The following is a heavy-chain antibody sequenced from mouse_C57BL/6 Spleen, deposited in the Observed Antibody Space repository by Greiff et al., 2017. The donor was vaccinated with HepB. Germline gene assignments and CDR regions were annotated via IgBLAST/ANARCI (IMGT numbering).Heavy chain of an antibody. CDR2: IYPGDGDT. CDR3: AKGFTTVVARGFAY. J-gene: IGHJ3*01. V-gene: IGHV1-82*01. Sequence: VQLQQSGPELVKPGASVKISCKASGYAFSSSWMNWVKQRPGKGLEWIGRIYPGDGDTNYNGKFKGKATLTADKSSSTAYMQLSSLTSEDSAVYFCAKGFTTVVARGFAYWGQGTLVTVSA. D-gene: IGHD1-1*01. CDR1: GYAFSSSW.